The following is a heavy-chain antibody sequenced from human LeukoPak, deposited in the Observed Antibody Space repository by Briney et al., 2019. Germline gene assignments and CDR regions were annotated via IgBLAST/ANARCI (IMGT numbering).Heavy chain of an antibody. J-gene: IGHJ5*02. D-gene: IGHD6-13*01. CDR1: GFTFSSYA. V-gene: IGHV3-23*01. Sequence: QAGGSQRLSCAASGFTFSSYAMSWVRQAPGKGLEWVSGISGSGCRTYYADSVKGRFTISRDNSKNTLYLQMNSLRAEDTAVYYCARGIATAANEDRFDPWGQGTLVTVSS. CDR2: ISGSGCRT. CDR3: ARGIATAANEDRFDP.